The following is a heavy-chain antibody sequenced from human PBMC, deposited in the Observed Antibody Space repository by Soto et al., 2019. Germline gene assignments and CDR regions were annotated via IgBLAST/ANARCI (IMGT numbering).Heavy chain of an antibody. J-gene: IGHJ4*02. D-gene: IGHD3-22*01. CDR1: GYTFTGYY. CDR2: INPNSGGT. CDR3: ARGENYYDSSGYSN. Sequence: GASVKVSCKASGYTFTGYYMHWVLQAPGQGLEWMGWINPNSGGTNYAQKFQGRVTMTRDTSISTAYMELSRLRSDDTAVYYCARGENYYDSSGYSNWGQGTLVTVSS. V-gene: IGHV1-2*02.